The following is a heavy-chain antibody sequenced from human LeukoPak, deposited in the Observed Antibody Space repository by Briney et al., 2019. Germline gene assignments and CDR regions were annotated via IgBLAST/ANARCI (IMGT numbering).Heavy chain of an antibody. V-gene: IGHV3-13*04. Sequence: GGSLRLSCAASGFTFSSYDMHWVRQATGKGLEXVSAIGPAGDTYYPGSVKGRFTISRENAKNSLYLQINSLRAGDTAVYYCARSASGWSNAFDIWGQGTMVTVSS. CDR2: IGPAGDT. J-gene: IGHJ3*02. D-gene: IGHD6-19*01. CDR1: GFTFSSYD. CDR3: ARSASGWSNAFDI.